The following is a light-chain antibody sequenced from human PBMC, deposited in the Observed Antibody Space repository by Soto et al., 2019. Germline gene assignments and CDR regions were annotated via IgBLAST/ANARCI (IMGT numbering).Light chain of an antibody. Sequence: EIVLTPSPGTLSLSPGERATLSCRASQSVSSYLAWYQQKGGQAPRLLIYDASNRATGIPARFSGGGSGTDFTLTISSLEPEDFAVYYCQQRSDWPTFGGGTKGDIK. V-gene: IGKV3-11*01. CDR2: DAS. CDR1: QSVSSY. CDR3: QQRSDWPT. J-gene: IGKJ4*01.